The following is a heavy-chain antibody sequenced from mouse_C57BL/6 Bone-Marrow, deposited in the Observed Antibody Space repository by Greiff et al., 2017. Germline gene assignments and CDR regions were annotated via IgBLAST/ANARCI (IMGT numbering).Heavy chain of an antibody. D-gene: IGHD4-1*01. CDR3: ARGTGRVFAY. Sequence: VQLQESGAELAKPGASVKLSCKASGYTFTSYWMHWVKQRPGQGLEWIGNINPSDGYTQYNQKFKDKATLTVDKSSSTAYMQLSSRTYEDSAVYYCARGTGRVFAYWGQGTLVTVSA. CDR2: INPSDGYT. V-gene: IGHV1-7*01. J-gene: IGHJ3*01. CDR1: GYTFTSYW.